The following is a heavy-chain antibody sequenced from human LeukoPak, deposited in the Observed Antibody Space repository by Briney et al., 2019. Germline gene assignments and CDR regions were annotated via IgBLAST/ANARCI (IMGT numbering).Heavy chain of an antibody. CDR1: GYTFTSYD. J-gene: IGHJ5*02. V-gene: IGHV1-8*01. D-gene: IGHD6-6*01. CDR2: MNPNSGNT. CDR3: ARFYSSSP. Sequence: RASVKVSCKASGYTFTSYDIHWVRQATGQGLEWMGWMNPNSGNTGYAQKFQDRVTMTRNTSISTAYMELSSLRSEDTAVYYCARFYSSSPWGQGTLVTVSS.